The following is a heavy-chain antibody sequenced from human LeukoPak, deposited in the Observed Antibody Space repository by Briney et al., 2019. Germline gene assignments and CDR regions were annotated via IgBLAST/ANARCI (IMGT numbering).Heavy chain of an antibody. J-gene: IGHJ6*03. CDR3: ARGSSWYLRARYYYYYMDV. CDR1: GGSISRHY. Sequence: PSETLSLTCTVSGGSISRHYWSWIRQPPGKGLEWIGEINHSGSTNYNPSLKSRVTISVDTSKNQFSLKLSSVTAADTAVYYCARGSSWYLRARYYYYYMDVWGKGTTVTVSS. D-gene: IGHD6-13*01. V-gene: IGHV4-34*01. CDR2: INHSGST.